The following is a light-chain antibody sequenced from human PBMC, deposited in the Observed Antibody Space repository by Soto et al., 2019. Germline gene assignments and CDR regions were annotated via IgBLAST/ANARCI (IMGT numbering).Light chain of an antibody. CDR3: QQFRXFPIT. CDR1: QDIGSH. Sequence: DIQMTQSPSSLSASVGDRFTITCRASQDIGSHLAWYQQKPEKAPKSLIYFASTLQSGVPSRFSASGSGTDFTLTXSSLQPEDFATYXXQQFRXFPITFGQGTRLEIK. CDR2: FAS. J-gene: IGKJ5*01. V-gene: IGKV1D-16*01.